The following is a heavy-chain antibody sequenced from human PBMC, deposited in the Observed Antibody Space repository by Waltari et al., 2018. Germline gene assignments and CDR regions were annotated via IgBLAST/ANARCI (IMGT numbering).Heavy chain of an antibody. D-gene: IGHD6-6*01. J-gene: IGHJ5*02. CDR1: GFTFSTYG. Sequence: QVQLVESGGGVVQPGGSLRLSCAASGFTFSTYGMHWVRQAPGKGLEWVSFIRYDGNDKYYTDSVKGQFTIYRDNSKNTLYLQMNSLRAEDTAVYYCAKSASGSSPGWSDPWGQGTLVTVSS. CDR2: IRYDGNDK. CDR3: AKSASGSSPGWSDP. V-gene: IGHV3-30*02.